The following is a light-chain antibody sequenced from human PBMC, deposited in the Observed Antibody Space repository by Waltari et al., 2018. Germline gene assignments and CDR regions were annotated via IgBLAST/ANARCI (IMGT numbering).Light chain of an antibody. CDR2: WAS. J-gene: IGKJ1*01. Sequence: DIVMTQSPDPLSVSLGERATINCKSSQRVLYSPNNKNYLAWYQQKPGPPPQLLIYWASTRESGVPDRFSGSGSGTDFTLTISSLQAEDVAVYYCHQYANSPWTFGQGTKVEVK. CDR3: HQYANSPWT. CDR1: QRVLYSPNNKNY. V-gene: IGKV4-1*01.